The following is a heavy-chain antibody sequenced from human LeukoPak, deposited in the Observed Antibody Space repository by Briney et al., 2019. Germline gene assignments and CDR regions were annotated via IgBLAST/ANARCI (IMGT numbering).Heavy chain of an antibody. Sequence: SETLSLTCTVSGASISSSSYYWAWIRQPPEKGLEWVGSIYYSGSTYYNPSLKSRATISVDTSKNQFSLKLSSVTAADTAVYYCARLDYDLWSAFYPRDAWGKGTTVTVSS. CDR1: GASISSSSYY. J-gene: IGHJ6*04. CDR3: ARLDYDLWSAFYPRDA. V-gene: IGHV4-39*01. CDR2: IYYSGST. D-gene: IGHD3-3*01.